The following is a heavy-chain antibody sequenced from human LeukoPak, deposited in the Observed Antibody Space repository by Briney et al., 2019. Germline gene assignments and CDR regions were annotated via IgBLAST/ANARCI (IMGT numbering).Heavy chain of an antibody. CDR3: AKGENDYHYYYYMDV. D-gene: IGHD4/OR15-4a*01. J-gene: IGHJ6*03. CDR2: ISGSGGNT. Sequence: GGSLRLSCAASGFAFSSYGMSWVRQAPGKGLEWVSSISGSGGNTYYADSVKGRFTISRDNSKNTLYLQMNSLRADDTAVYYCAKGENDYHYYYYMDVWGKGTTVTISS. V-gene: IGHV3-23*01. CDR1: GFAFSSYG.